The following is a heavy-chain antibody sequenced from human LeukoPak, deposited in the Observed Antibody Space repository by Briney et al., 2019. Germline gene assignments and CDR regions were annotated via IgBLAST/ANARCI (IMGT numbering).Heavy chain of an antibody. Sequence: PSETLSLTCNVSGVSIRSYHWSWIRQSPGKGLEWIGEINHSGSTNYNPSLKSRVTISVDTSKNQFSLKLSSVTAADTAVYYCARVRIAAAWNYYYGMDVWGQGTTVTVSS. CDR2: INHSGST. CDR1: GVSIRSYH. V-gene: IGHV4-34*01. J-gene: IGHJ6*02. D-gene: IGHD6-13*01. CDR3: ARVRIAAAWNYYYGMDV.